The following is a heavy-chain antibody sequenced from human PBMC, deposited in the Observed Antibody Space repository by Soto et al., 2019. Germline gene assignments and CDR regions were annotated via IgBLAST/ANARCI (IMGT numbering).Heavy chain of an antibody. D-gene: IGHD4-17*01. Sequence: QVQLVESGGGVVQPGRPLKLSCEASGFTFSSYGMHGVRQAPGKGLEGVAVISYDGSNKYYADSVKGRFTISRDNSKNTLYLQMNSLRAEDTAVYYCAKGAHYGDLTSYYYYGMDVWGQGTTVTVSS. CDR2: ISYDGSNK. V-gene: IGHV3-30*18. CDR1: GFTFSSYG. CDR3: AKGAHYGDLTSYYYYGMDV. J-gene: IGHJ6*02.